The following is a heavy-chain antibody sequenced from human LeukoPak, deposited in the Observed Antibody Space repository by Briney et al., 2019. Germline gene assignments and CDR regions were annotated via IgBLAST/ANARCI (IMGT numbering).Heavy chain of an antibody. V-gene: IGHV3-33*06. CDR2: IWYDGSNK. CDR3: AKVRSMVRGDYYFDY. D-gene: IGHD3-10*01. Sequence: GRSLRLSCAASGFTFSSYGMHWVRQAPGKGLEWVAVIWYDGSNKYYADSVKGRFTISRDNSKNTLYLQMNSLRAEDTALYYCAKVRSMVRGDYYFDYWGQGTLVTVSS. J-gene: IGHJ4*02. CDR1: GFTFSSYG.